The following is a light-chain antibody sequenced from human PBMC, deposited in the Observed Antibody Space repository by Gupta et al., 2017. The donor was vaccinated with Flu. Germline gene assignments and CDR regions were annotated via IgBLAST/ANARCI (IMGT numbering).Light chain of an antibody. CDR1: SNDVGGYNY. CDR2: EVN. J-gene: IGLJ3*02. V-gene: IGLV2-14*01. CDR3: CSYSTASTWV. Sequence: QSALTQPASVSGSPGQSITISCTGTSNDVGGYNYVSWYQHHPGKAPKLMIYEVNSRPSGVSNRFSGFKSGSTASLTISGLQAEDEANYYCCSYSTASTWVFDGGTKLTVL.